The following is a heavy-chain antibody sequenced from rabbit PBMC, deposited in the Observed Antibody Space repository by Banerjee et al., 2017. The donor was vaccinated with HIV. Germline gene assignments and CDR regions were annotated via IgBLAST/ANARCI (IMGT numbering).Heavy chain of an antibody. J-gene: IGHJ4*01. CDR2: IYAGSSGST. D-gene: IGHD6-1*01. V-gene: IGHV1S45*01. CDR3: ARAADYVGYGYNL. CDR1: GFSFSSSYY. Sequence: QEQLVESGGDLVQPGASLTLTCTASGFSFSSSYYMCWVRQAPGKGLEWIACIYAGSSGSTNYASWAKGRFTISKTSSTTVTLQMTSLTAADTATYFCARAADYVGYGYNLWGPGTLVTVS.